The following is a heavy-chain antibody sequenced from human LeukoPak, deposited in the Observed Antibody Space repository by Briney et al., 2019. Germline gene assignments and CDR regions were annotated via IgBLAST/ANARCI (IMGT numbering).Heavy chain of an antibody. J-gene: IGHJ4*02. V-gene: IGHV4-31*03. Sequence: SETLSLTCTVSGGSISSGGYHWTWIRQHPGKGLEWIGYIYSSGYTYYHPSLKSRVSMSIETSKKEFSLKVTSVSAADTAIYYCARGTTSVTTLDYWGQGTLVTVSS. CDR2: IYSSGYT. CDR3: ARGTTSVTTLDY. D-gene: IGHD4-17*01. CDR1: GGSISSGGYH.